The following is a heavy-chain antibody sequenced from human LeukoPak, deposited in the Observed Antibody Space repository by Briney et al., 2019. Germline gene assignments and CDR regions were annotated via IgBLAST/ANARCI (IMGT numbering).Heavy chain of an antibody. V-gene: IGHV1-2*06. Sequence: ASVTVSCKASGYTFTGYYMHWVRQAPGQGLEWMGRINPNSGGTNYAQKFQGRVTMTRDTSISTAYMELSRLRSDDTAVYYCARSSRYGDYLIDYWGQGILVTVSS. CDR2: INPNSGGT. J-gene: IGHJ4*02. CDR1: GYTFTGYY. D-gene: IGHD4-17*01. CDR3: ARSSRYGDYLIDY.